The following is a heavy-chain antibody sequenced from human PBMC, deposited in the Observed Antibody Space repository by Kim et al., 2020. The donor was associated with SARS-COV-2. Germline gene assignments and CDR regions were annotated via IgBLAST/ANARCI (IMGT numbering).Heavy chain of an antibody. D-gene: IGHD3-10*01. V-gene: IGHV1-3*01. CDR1: GYTFTSYA. Sequence: ASVKVSCKASGYTFTSYAMHWVRQAPGQRLEWMGWINAGNGNTKYSQKFQGRVTITRDTSASSAYMELSSLRSEDTAVYYCARELEGFTMVRGAYGNDAFDIWGQGTMVTVSS. CDR3: ARELEGFTMVRGAYGNDAFDI. J-gene: IGHJ3*02. CDR2: INAGNGNT.